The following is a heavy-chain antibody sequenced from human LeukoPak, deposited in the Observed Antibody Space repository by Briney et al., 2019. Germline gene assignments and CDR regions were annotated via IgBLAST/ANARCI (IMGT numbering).Heavy chain of an antibody. D-gene: IGHD3-3*01. Sequence: PSETLSLTCTVSGGSISSYYWNWIRQPPGKGLEWIGYIYYSGITNYNPSLKSRVTISVDTSKSQFSLKLSSVTAADTAVYYCARWSGYYFYWGQGTLVTVSS. V-gene: IGHV4-59*01. CDR3: ARWSGYYFY. CDR1: GGSISSYY. CDR2: IYYSGIT. J-gene: IGHJ4*02.